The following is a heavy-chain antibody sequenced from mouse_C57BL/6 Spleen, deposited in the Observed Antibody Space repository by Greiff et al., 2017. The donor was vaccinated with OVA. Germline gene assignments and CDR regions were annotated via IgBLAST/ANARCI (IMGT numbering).Heavy chain of an antibody. Sequence: VQLKQSGAELVRPGASVKLSCTASGFNIKDYYMHWVKQRPEQGLEWIGRIDPEDGDTEYAPKFQGKATMTADTSSNTAYLQLSSLTSEDTAVYYCTTFLITTVVEGYAMDYWGQGTSVTVSS. CDR2: IDPEDGDT. V-gene: IGHV14-1*01. CDR1: GFNIKDYY. CDR3: TTFLITTVVEGYAMDY. D-gene: IGHD1-1*01. J-gene: IGHJ4*01.